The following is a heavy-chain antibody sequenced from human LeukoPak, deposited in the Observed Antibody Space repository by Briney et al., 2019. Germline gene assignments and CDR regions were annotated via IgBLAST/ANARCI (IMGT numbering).Heavy chain of an antibody. J-gene: IGHJ3*02. D-gene: IGHD3-9*01. Sequence: KTSETLSLTCTVSGGSISSSGYYWGWIRQPPGKGLEWVGSVYYTRSTFYNPSLKSRVTTSVDTSKNHFSLKLSSVTAADTAVYYCARSPYYDILTGYFAPQYAFDIWGQGTMVTVSS. CDR3: ARSPYYDILTGYFAPQYAFDI. CDR2: VYYTRST. V-gene: IGHV4-39*02. CDR1: GGSISSSGYY.